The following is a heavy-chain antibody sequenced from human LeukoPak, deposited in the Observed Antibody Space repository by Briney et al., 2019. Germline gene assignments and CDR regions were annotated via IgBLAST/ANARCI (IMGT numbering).Heavy chain of an antibody. CDR1: GGTFSSYA. D-gene: IGHD6-13*01. CDR3: ASPAAATNAFDI. CDR2: IIPILGIA. J-gene: IGHJ3*02. V-gene: IGHV1-69*04. Sequence: GASVKVSCKASGGTFSSYAISWVRQAPGQGLEWMGRIIPILGIANYAQKFQGRVTIAADKSTSTAYMELSSLRSEDTAMYYCASPAAATNAFDIWGQGTMVTVSS.